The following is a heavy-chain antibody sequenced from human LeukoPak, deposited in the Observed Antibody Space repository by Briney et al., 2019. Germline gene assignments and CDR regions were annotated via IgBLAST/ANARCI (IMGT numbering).Heavy chain of an antibody. Sequence: GGSLKISCKGSGYSFTSYWIGWVRQMPGKGLERMGIIYPGDSDTGYSPSFQGQVTISADKSISTAYLQWSSLKASDTAMYYCARRDRIAAGPFDYWGQGTLVTVSS. CDR3: ARRDRIAAGPFDY. D-gene: IGHD6-13*01. V-gene: IGHV5-51*01. J-gene: IGHJ4*02. CDR2: IYPGDSDT. CDR1: GYSFTSYW.